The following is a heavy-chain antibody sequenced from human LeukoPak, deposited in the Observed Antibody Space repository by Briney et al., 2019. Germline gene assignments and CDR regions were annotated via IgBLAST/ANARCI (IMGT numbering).Heavy chain of an antibody. CDR2: IYTSGST. D-gene: IGHD3-22*01. V-gene: IGHV4-4*07. CDR3: ARINYYDSSYYAFDI. Sequence: SETLSLTCTVSGGSISSYYWSWIRQPAGKGLEWIGRIYTSGSTNYNPSLKSRVTMSVDTSKNQFSLKLSSVTAADTAVYYCARINYYDSSYYAFDIWGQGTMVTVSS. J-gene: IGHJ3*02. CDR1: GGSISSYY.